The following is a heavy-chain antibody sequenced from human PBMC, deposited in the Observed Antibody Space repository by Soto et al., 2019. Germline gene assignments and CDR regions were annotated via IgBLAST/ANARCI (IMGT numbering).Heavy chain of an antibody. CDR2: IIPIFGTA. Sequence: VQLVQSGAEVKKPGSSVKVSCKDYGGTFSSYAISWVRKAPGQGLEWMGGIIPIFGTANYAQKFQGRVTITADESTSTAYMELSRRRSEDTAVYYCARDDDGGNAGYNYYGMDVWGQGTTVTVSS. J-gene: IGHJ6*02. CDR1: GGTFSSYA. CDR3: ARDDDGGNAGYNYYGMDV. D-gene: IGHD4-17*01. V-gene: IGHV1-69*01.